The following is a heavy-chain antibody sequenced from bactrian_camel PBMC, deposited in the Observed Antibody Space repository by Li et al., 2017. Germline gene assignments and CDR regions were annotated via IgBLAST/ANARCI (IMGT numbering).Heavy chain of an antibody. D-gene: IGHD5*01. CDR1: GYIDSTFC. Sequence: QVQLVESGGGPVQAGGSLRLSCTIDGYIDSTFCMGWFRQPPGTTKREGVAAIESDGSTRYADSVKGRFTISKDNAKNTLYLRMNNLKPEDSAMYYCAAREPKYGCGLTRRSFAYWGQGTQVTVS. CDR2: IESDGST. CDR3: AAREPKYGCGLTRRSFAY. J-gene: IGHJ6*01. V-gene: IGHV3S53*01.